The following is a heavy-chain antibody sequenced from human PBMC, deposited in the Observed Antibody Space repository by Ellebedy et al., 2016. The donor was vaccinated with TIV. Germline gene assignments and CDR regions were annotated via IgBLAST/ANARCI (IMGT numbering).Heavy chain of an antibody. V-gene: IGHV3-30*03. D-gene: IGHD1-26*01. J-gene: IGHJ4*02. Sequence: GGSLRLSXAASGFTFSSYGMHWVRQAPGKGLEWVAVISYDGSNKYYADSVKGRFTISRDNSKNTLYLQMNSLRAEDTAVYYCARDLGATTAFRGGFFDYWGQGTLVTVSS. CDR3: ARDLGATTAFRGGFFDY. CDR2: ISYDGSNK. CDR1: GFTFSSYG.